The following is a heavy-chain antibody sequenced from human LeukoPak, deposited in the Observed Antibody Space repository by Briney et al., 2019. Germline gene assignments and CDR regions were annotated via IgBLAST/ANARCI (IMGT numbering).Heavy chain of an antibody. CDR2: IFYSGSS. J-gene: IGHJ6*03. CDR1: GGSITSKC. Sequence: SETLSLTCSVSGGSITSKCWTWIRHSPGKGLEWIGNIFYSGSSNYTPSLKSRVSMSIDTSKCQVYLKMRSVRAADTALCCCARGGDSGYYGSGSDYDAPLYYYYYMDVWGKGITVTVSS. D-gene: IGHD3-10*01. V-gene: IGHV4-59*01. CDR3: ARGGDSGYYGSGSDYDAPLYYYYYMDV.